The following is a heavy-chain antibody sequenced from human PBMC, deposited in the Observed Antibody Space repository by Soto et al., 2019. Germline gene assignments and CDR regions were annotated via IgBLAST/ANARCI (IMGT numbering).Heavy chain of an antibody. CDR1: GFTFSNAW. V-gene: IGHV3-15*01. J-gene: IGHJ3*02. D-gene: IGHD3-22*01. CDR2: IKRKTDGGTT. Sequence: GSLRLACAASGFTFSNAWMSWVRQAPGNGVEGVGRIKRKTDGGTTDYAAPVKGRFTISRDDSKNTLYLQMNSLKTEDTAVYYCTTDRYYDSSGYPFDAFDIWGQGTMVTVSS. CDR3: TTDRYYDSSGYPFDAFDI.